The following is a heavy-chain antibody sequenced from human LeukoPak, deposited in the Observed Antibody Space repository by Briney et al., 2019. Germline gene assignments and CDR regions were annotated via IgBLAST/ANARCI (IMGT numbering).Heavy chain of an antibody. V-gene: IGHV4-4*07. J-gene: IGHJ5*02. CDR2: IYTCGST. CDR3: AREGGIRYFDWFDKYNWFDP. Sequence: SETLSLTCTVSGRSISSYYWSWLRPPAGKGLEWIGRIYTCGSTNYNPSLKSRVTMSVDTSKNQFSLKLSSETAADTAVYYCAREGGIRYFDWFDKYNWFDPWGQGTLVTVSS. CDR1: GRSISSYY. D-gene: IGHD3-9*01.